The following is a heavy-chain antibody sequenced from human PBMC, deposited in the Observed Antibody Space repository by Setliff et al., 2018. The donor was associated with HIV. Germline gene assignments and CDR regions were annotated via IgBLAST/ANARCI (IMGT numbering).Heavy chain of an antibody. J-gene: IGHJ6*02. Sequence: ASVKVSCKPSGYTFTTYGLSWVRQAPGQGLEWMGWISTYSDERSYAQNLQGRVTMTRNTSISTAYMELSSLRSDDTAVYYCASSWSRVPYYGMDVWGQGTTVTVSS. CDR2: ISTYSDER. CDR1: GYTFTTYG. CDR3: ASSWSRVPYYGMDV. D-gene: IGHD6-13*01. V-gene: IGHV1-18*01.